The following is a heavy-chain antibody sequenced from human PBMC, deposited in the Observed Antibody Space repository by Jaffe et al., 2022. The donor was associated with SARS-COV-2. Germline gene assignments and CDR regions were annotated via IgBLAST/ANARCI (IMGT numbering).Heavy chain of an antibody. CDR2: IYYSGST. J-gene: IGHJ5*02. D-gene: IGHD1-7*01. CDR1: GGSISSGDYY. CDR3: ARVEDWNYGGFWFDP. Sequence: QVQLQESGPGLVKPSQTLSLTCTVSGGSISSGDYYWSWIRQPPGKGLEWIGYIYYSGSTYYNPSLKSRVTISVDTSKNQFSLKLSSVTAADTAVYYCARVEDWNYGGFWFDPWGQGTLVTVSS. V-gene: IGHV4-30-4*01.